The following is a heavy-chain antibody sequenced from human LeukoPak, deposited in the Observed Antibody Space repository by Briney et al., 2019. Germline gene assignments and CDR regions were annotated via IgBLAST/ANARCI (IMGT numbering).Heavy chain of an antibody. V-gene: IGHV3-21*01. CDR3: ARDPAGGYYGSGSS. CDR2: ISSSSSYI. CDR1: GFTFSSYS. J-gene: IGHJ5*02. Sequence: GGSLRLSGAASGFTFSSYSMNWVRRAPGKGLEWVSSISSSSSYIYYADSVKGRFTISRDNAKNSLYLQMNSLRAEDTAVYYCARDPAGGYYGSGSSWGQGTLVTVSS. D-gene: IGHD3-10*01.